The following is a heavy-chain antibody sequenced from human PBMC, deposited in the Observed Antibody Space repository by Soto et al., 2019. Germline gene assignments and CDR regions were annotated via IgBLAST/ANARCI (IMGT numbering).Heavy chain of an antibody. CDR2: IYYSGST. Sequence: LSLTCTVSGGSISSGDYYWSWIRQPPGKGLEWIGYIYYSGSTYYTPSLKSRLTISADTSKNQFSLKLSSVTAADTAVYYCARHRAAAGYFDYWGQGTLVTVSS. CDR1: GGSISSGDYY. CDR3: ARHRAAAGYFDY. J-gene: IGHJ4*02. D-gene: IGHD6-13*01. V-gene: IGHV4-30-4*01.